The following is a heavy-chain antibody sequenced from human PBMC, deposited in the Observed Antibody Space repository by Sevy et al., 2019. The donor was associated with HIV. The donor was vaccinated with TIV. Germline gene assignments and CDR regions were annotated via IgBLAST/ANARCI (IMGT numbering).Heavy chain of an antibody. CDR3: ARDGDDAPFDF. D-gene: IGHD2-2*01. Sequence: GGSLRLSCVVSGFTFSSYWMSWVRQTPGKGLEWVANIKQDGSDKYYVDSVKGRFTISRDNSKNSLYRQMNSLRGEDTAVYYCARDGDDAPFDFWGQGTLVTVSS. J-gene: IGHJ4*02. CDR2: IKQDGSDK. V-gene: IGHV3-7*01. CDR1: GFTFSSYW.